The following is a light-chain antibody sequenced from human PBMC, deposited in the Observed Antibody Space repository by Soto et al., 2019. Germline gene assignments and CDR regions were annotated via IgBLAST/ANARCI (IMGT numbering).Light chain of an antibody. CDR3: QAWDSSTRVV. V-gene: IGLV3-1*01. Sequence: SYELTQPPSASVSPGQTASITCSGDKLGDKYACWYQQKPGQSPVLVIYQDSKRPSGIPERFSGFNSGNTATLTISGTQAMDEADYYCQAWDSSTRVVFGGGTKLTVL. J-gene: IGLJ2*01. CDR2: QDS. CDR1: KLGDKY.